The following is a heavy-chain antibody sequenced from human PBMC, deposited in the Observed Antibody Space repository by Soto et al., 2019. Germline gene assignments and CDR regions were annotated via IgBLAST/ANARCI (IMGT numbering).Heavy chain of an antibody. D-gene: IGHD3-22*01. J-gene: IGHJ3*02. CDR1: GGTFSSYA. CDR2: IIPIFGTA. CDR3: ARSYYDSSGYCPYHDAFDI. V-gene: IGHV1-69*13. Sequence: SVKVSCKASGGTFSSYAISWVRQAPGQGLEWMGGIIPIFGTANYAQKFQGRVTITADESTSTAYMELSSLRSEDTAVYYCARSYYDSSGYCPYHDAFDIWGQGTMVTVSS.